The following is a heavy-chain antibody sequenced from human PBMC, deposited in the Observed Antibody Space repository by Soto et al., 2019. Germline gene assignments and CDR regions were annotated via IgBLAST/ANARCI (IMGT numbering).Heavy chain of an antibody. CDR3: VKDRYYYDSSAYRSAY. CDR2: IYSNGGST. CDR1: GFTFSNYA. J-gene: IGHJ4*02. V-gene: IGHV3-64D*06. Sequence: WGSLRLSCSASGFTFSNYAMHWVRQAPGKGLEYVSAIYSNGGSTFYADSVRGRFTISRDNSKNTLYLQMSSLRAEDTAVYYCVKDRYYYDSSAYRSAYWGQGTLVTVSS. D-gene: IGHD3-22*01.